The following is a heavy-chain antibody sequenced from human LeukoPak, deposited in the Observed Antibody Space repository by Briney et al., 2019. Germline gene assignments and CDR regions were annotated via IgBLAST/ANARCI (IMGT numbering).Heavy chain of an antibody. Sequence: GESLNFSWKASGCSLTAYLFTWAPQMPGKGLEWMGIIYPGDSDTRYSSSFQGQVTISADKSISTAYLQWSSLKASDTAMYYCARLDVPAAAGIVDYWGQGTLVTVSS. D-gene: IGHD2-2*01. V-gene: IGHV5-51*01. J-gene: IGHJ4*02. CDR1: GCSLTAYL. CDR2: IYPGDSDT. CDR3: ARLDVPAAAGIVDY.